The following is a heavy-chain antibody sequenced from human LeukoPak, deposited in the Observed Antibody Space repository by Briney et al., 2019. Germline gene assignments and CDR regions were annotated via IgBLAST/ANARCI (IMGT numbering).Heavy chain of an antibody. CDR3: VRQGGGDNCR. Sequence: GGSLRLSCAASGFTFGTYAMSWVRQALGKGLKWVSGISGSGDSTYYAHSVKGRFTVTRDKSKNMMFLQMNTLRPDDTAMYYCVRQGGGDNCRWGQGALVTVSS. CDR2: ISGSGDST. CDR1: GFTFGTYA. D-gene: IGHD4-23*01. J-gene: IGHJ4*01. V-gene: IGHV3-23*01.